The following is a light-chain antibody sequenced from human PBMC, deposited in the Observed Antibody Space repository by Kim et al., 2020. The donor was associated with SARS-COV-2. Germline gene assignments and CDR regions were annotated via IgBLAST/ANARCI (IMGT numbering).Light chain of an antibody. CDR1: SGSIASSY. Sequence: TVTISCTRSSGSIASSYVPWYQQRPGSAPTTLIYEDKQRPSGVPDRFSGSIDSSSNSASLTISGLKTEDEADYYCQSSDSSNLHVVFGGGTQLTVL. J-gene: IGLJ2*01. CDR3: QSSDSSNLHVV. CDR2: EDK. V-gene: IGLV6-57*03.